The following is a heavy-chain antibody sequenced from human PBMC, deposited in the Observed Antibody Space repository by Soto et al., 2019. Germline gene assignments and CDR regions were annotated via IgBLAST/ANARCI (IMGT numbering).Heavy chain of an antibody. D-gene: IGHD3-3*01. J-gene: IGHJ5*02. V-gene: IGHV4-59*01. Sequence: SETLSLTCTVSGGSMNNYYWSWIRQPPGRGLEWIGYIYYSGSINYDPSLETRVAMSVDTSKNQFSLKLTSVTAADTAVYYCARGWFWSGSFHWFDPWGQGILVPVSS. CDR1: GGSMNNYY. CDR3: ARGWFWSGSFHWFDP. CDR2: IYYSGSI.